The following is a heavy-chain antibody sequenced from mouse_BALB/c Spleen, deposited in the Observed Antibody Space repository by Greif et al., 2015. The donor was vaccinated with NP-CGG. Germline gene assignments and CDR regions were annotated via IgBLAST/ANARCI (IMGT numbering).Heavy chain of an antibody. CDR3: ARSTATAWFAY. CDR1: GYTFTSYW. J-gene: IGHJ3*01. CDR2: INPSTGYT. D-gene: IGHD1-2*01. V-gene: IGHV1-7*01. Sequence: LQESGAELAKPGASVKMSCKASGYTFTSYWMHWVKQRPGQGLEWIGYINPSTGYTEYNQKFKDKATLTADKSSSTAYMQLSSLTSEDSAVYYCARSTATAWFAYWGQGTLVTVSA.